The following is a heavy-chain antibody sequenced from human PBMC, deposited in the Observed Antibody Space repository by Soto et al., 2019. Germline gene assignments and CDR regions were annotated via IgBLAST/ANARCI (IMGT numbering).Heavy chain of an antibody. J-gene: IGHJ5*02. CDR3: ARGHGNIVVVPAALFP. CDR1: GYTFTSYD. CDR2: MNPNSGNT. V-gene: IGHV1-8*01. Sequence: VSVKGSCKASGYTFTSYDIDRLRQATGQGLEWMGWMNPNSGNTGYAQKFQGRVTMTRNTSISTAYMELSSLRSEDTAVYYCARGHGNIVVVPAALFPWGQGTLVTVSS. D-gene: IGHD2-2*01.